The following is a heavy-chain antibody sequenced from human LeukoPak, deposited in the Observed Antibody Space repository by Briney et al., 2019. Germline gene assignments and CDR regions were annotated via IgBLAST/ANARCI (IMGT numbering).Heavy chain of an antibody. J-gene: IGHJ4*02. CDR3: AKLSAMALLAA. Sequence: GGSLRLSCAASGFTFSSYAMSWVRQAPGKGLEWVSAISGSGGSTYYADSVKGRFTTSRDNSKNTLYLQMNSLRAEDTAVYYCAKLSAMALLAAGGQGTLVTVSS. CDR2: ISGSGGST. V-gene: IGHV3-23*01. D-gene: IGHD5-18*01. CDR1: GFTFSSYA.